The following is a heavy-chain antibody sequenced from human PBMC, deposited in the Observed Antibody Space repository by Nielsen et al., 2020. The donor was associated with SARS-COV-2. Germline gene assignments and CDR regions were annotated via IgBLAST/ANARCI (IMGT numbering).Heavy chain of an antibody. Sequence: SETLSITCTVSGGSISSSSYYWGWLGQPQGKGLEWIGSIYYSGSTYYNPSLKSRVTISVDTSKNQFSLKLSSVTAADTAVYYCARHGPPLPDIAVAGTGFDYWGQGTLVTVSS. J-gene: IGHJ4*02. CDR3: ARHGPPLPDIAVAGTGFDY. CDR2: IYYSGST. CDR1: GGSISSSSYY. V-gene: IGHV4-39*01. D-gene: IGHD6-19*01.